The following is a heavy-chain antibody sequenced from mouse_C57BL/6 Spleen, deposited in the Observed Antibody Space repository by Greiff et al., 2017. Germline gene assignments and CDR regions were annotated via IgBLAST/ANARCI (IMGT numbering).Heavy chain of an antibody. CDR2: IDPSDSYT. V-gene: IGHV1-50*01. CDR3: ARGYYGSSYRFAY. D-gene: IGHD1-1*01. J-gene: IGHJ3*01. CDR1: GYTFTSYW. Sequence: QVQLKQSGAELVKPGASVKLSCKASGYTFTSYWMQWVKQRPGQGLEWIGEIDPSDSYTNYNQKFKGKATLTVDTSSSTAYMQLSSLTSEDSAVYYCARGYYGSSYRFAYWGQGTLVTVSA.